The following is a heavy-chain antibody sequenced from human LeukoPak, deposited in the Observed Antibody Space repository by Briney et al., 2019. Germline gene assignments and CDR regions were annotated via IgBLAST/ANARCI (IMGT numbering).Heavy chain of an antibody. CDR2: IKRDGSEK. Sequence: GGSLRLSCAASGFTFSSYWMTWVRQAPGKGLEWVGNIKRDGSEKYYVDSVKGRFTISRDNAKNSLYLQMNSLRAEDTAVYYCARYLYGDPPADWGQGTLVTVSS. D-gene: IGHD4-17*01. V-gene: IGHV3-7*03. CDR3: ARYLYGDPPAD. J-gene: IGHJ4*02. CDR1: GFTFSSYW.